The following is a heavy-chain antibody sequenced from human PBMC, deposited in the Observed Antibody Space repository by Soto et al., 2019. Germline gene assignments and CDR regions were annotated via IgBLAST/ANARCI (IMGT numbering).Heavy chain of an antibody. D-gene: IGHD2-15*01. J-gene: IGHJ4*02. CDR2: INHSGST. V-gene: IGHV4-34*02. CDR1: GGSLSGYY. CDR3: ARGRGCSGGSCYGHGDHS. Sequence: QVQLQQWGAGLLKPSETLSLTCAVNGGSLSGYYWSWIRQPPGKGLEWIGEINHSGSTSYNPSLKGRVTRSVDTSKTQFSLKLSSVTAADTGVYYCARGRGCSGGSCYGHGDHSWGQGTLVTVSS.